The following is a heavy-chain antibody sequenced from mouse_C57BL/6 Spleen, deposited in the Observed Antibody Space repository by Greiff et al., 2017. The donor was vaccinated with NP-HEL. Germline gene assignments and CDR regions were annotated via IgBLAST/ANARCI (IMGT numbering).Heavy chain of an antibody. CDR3: ASYSNYEAWFAY. CDR2: INPSTGGT. Sequence: VQLQQSGPELVKPGASVKISCKASGYSFTGYYMNWVKQSPEKSLEWIGEINPSTGGTTYNQKFKAKATLTVDKSSSTAYMQLKSLTSEDSAVYYCASYSNYEAWFAYWGKGTLVTVSA. J-gene: IGHJ3*01. D-gene: IGHD2-5*01. CDR1: GYSFTGYY. V-gene: IGHV1-42*01.